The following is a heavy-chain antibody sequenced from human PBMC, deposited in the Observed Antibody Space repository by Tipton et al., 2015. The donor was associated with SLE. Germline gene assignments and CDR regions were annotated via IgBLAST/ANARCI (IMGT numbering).Heavy chain of an antibody. V-gene: IGHV4-34*01. D-gene: IGHD7-27*01. CDR1: GGSFSGYY. CDR2: INHSGST. J-gene: IGHJ3*02. CDR3: ARPQANWGVRQDAFEI. Sequence: TLSLTCAVYGGSFSGYYWSWIRQPPGKGLEWIGEINHSGSTNYNPSLKSRVTISVDTSKNQFSLKLSSVTAADTAVYYCARPQANWGVRQDAFEIWGQGTRVTVSS.